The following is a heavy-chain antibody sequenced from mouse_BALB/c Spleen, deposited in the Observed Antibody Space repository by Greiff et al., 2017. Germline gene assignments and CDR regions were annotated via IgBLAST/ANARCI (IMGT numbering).Heavy chain of an antibody. Sequence: EVKVVESGGGLVKPGGSLKLSCAASGFTFSSYAMSWVRQSPEKRLEWVAEISSGGSYTYYPDTVTGRFTISRDNAKNTLYLEMSSLRSEDTAMYYCARRGDSSYAMDYWGQGTSVTVSS. D-gene: IGHD3-3*01. CDR3: ARRGDSSYAMDY. CDR2: ISSGGSYT. V-gene: IGHV5-9-4*01. CDR1: GFTFSSYA. J-gene: IGHJ4*01.